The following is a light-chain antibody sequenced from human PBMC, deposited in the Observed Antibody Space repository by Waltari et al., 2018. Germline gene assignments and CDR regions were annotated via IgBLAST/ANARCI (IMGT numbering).Light chain of an antibody. CDR2: VNSDGSH. Sequence: QLVLTQSPSASASLGASVKLNCTLSSGHSSNVIAWLQQQSEKGPRYLMKVNSDGSHSKGDEIPDRFSGSSSGAERYLTISSLQSEDEADYYCQTGGHGTWVFGGGTKLTVL. J-gene: IGLJ3*02. CDR3: QTGGHGTWV. V-gene: IGLV4-69*01. CDR1: SGHSSNV.